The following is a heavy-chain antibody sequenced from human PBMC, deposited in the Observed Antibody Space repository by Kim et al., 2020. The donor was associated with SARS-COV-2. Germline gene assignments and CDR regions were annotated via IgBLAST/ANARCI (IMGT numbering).Heavy chain of an antibody. D-gene: IGHD3-22*01. J-gene: IGHJ4*01. CDR3: AKGDSSGYYPSWYFDY. Sequence: DSVKGRFTISRDNSKNTLYLQMNRLSGEDTAVYYCAKGDSSGYYPSWYFDYWGQGTLVTVSS. V-gene: IGHV3-23*01.